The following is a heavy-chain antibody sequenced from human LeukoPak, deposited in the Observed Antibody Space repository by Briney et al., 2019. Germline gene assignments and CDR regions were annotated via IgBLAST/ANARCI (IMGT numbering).Heavy chain of an antibody. CDR1: GYTFTNYY. D-gene: IGHD1-26*01. Sequence: ASVKVSCKPSGYTFTNYYIHWVRQAPGQGPEWVGWINPASAGAAFAPKFQGRVSMTWDSSITTAFMDLTSLRSNDTAIYYCARQPGNYYRAFDFWGQGTLVTVSS. CDR3: ARQPGNYYRAFDF. V-gene: IGHV1-2*02. J-gene: IGHJ4*02. CDR2: INPASAGA.